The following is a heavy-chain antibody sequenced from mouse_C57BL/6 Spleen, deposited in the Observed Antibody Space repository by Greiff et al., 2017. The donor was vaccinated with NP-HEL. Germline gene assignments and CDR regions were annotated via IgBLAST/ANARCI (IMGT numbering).Heavy chain of an antibody. Sequence: QVQLQQPGAELVKPGASVKVSCKASGYTFTSYWMHWVKQRPGQGLEWIGRIHPSDSDTNYNQKFKGKATLTVDKSSSTAYMQLSSLTSEESAVYDCEMDSSGYLYAMDYWGQGTSVTVSS. CDR2: IHPSDSDT. CDR1: GYTFTSYW. J-gene: IGHJ4*01. V-gene: IGHV1-74*01. D-gene: IGHD3-2*02. CDR3: EMDSSGYLYAMDY.